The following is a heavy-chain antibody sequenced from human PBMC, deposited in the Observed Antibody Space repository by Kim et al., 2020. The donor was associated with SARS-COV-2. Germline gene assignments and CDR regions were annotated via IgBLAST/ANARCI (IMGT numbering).Heavy chain of an antibody. CDR2: TYYRSKWYN. V-gene: IGHV6-1*01. Sequence: SQTLSLTCAISGDSVSSNSAAWNWIRQSPSRGLEWLGRTYYRSKWYNDYAVSVKSRITINPDTSKNQFSLQLNSVTPEDTAVYYCARDGRVGPYYDSSGYYGWVDYFDYWGQGTLVTVSS. J-gene: IGHJ4*02. CDR1: GDSVSSNSAA. D-gene: IGHD3-22*01. CDR3: ARDGRVGPYYDSSGYYGWVDYFDY.